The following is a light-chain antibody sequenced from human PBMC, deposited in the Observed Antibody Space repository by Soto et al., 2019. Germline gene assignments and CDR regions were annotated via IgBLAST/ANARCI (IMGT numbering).Light chain of an antibody. CDR1: QNIDNW. V-gene: IGKV1-12*01. CDR2: SDS. CDR3: QQCHSFPIT. Sequence: DIQMTQTPSSVSATGGDRVTITCRASQNIDNWLAWYQQKPGKAPHLLIYSDSTLQSGVPSRFSGSGSGTDFTLTINSLQPEDFGRYYCQQCHSFPITFGQGTRLEI. J-gene: IGKJ5*01.